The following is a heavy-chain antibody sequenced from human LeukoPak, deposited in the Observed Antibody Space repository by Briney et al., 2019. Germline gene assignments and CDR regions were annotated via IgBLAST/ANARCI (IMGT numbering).Heavy chain of an antibody. D-gene: IGHD6-13*01. J-gene: IGHJ6*03. V-gene: IGHV1-69*05. CDR1: GGTFSSYA. CDR2: IIPIFGTA. CDR3: AREFSSSSRSIYYMDV. Sequence: GASVKVSCKASGGTFSSYAISWVRQAPGQGLEWMGGIIPIFGTANYAQKFQGRVTITTDESTSTAYTEPSSLRSEDTAVYYCAREFSSSSRSIYYMDVWGKGTTVTVSS.